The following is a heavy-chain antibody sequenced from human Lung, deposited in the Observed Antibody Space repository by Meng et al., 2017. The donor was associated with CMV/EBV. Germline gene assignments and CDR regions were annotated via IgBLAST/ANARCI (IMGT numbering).Heavy chain of an antibody. D-gene: IGHD6-19*01. CDR2: IYTSGTT. CDR3: ARAEADTGNFDY. J-gene: IGHJ4*02. V-gene: IGHV4-4*07. CDR1: GGSISSYY. Sequence: LLQGWGLGLVQPSETLSLTCTVSGGSISSYYWSWIRQSAGKGLEWIGRIYTSGTTIYNPSLKSRLTLSLDTSKNQFSLKLNSVTAADTAVYYCARAEADTGNFDYWGQGTLVTVSS.